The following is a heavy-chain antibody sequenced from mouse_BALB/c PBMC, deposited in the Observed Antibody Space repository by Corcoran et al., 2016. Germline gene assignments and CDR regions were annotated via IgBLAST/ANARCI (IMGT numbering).Heavy chain of an antibody. CDR3: ARYYYGYYAMDY. J-gene: IGHJ4*01. D-gene: IGHD1-1*01. V-gene: IGHV9-4*02. CDR2: INTHSGVP. Sequence: QIQLVQSGPELKKPGETVRISCKASGYTFTTAGMQWVQKMPGKGLKWIGWINTHSGVPKYAEDFKGRFAFSLETSASTAYLQISNLKNEDTATYFWARYYYGYYAMDYWGQGTSVTVSS. CDR1: GYTFTTAG.